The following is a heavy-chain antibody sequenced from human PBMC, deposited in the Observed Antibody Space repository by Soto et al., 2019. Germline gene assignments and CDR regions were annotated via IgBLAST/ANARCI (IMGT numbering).Heavy chain of an antibody. J-gene: IGHJ4*02. V-gene: IGHV3-23*01. Sequence: GGSLRLACSASGFTFSTYWMHWIRQVPGKGLEWVSTISGSGLNAYYADSVKGRFTISRDNSKNTLYLQLNSLRVDETAVYYCANRPSGEFDFWGQGTLVTVSS. CDR2: ISGSGLNA. CDR1: GFTFSTYW. CDR3: ANRPSGEFDF. D-gene: IGHD3-10*01.